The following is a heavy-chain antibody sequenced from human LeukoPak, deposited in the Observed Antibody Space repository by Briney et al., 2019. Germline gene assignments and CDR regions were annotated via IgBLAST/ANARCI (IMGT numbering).Heavy chain of an antibody. CDR1: GYTFTDYY. D-gene: IGHD4-11*01. CDR2: IDPNSGGT. Sequence: ASVKVSCKASGYTFTDYYMHWVQQAPGQGLEWMGWIDPNSGGTKYAQRFQGRVTMTRDTSITTAYMELSRLRSDDTAVYYCARGGPSPTTVTSNWYFDLWGRGTLVTVS. J-gene: IGHJ2*01. V-gene: IGHV1-2*02. CDR3: ARGGPSPTTVTSNWYFDL.